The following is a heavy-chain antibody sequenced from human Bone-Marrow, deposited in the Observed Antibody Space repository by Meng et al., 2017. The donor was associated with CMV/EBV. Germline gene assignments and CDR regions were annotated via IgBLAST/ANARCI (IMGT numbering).Heavy chain of an antibody. Sequence: ASVKVSCKASGYTFTGYYIHWVRQAPGQGLEWMGWISPNSGGTNYAQRFQGRVTMTRDTSISTAYMELSGLIPDDTAVYYCARDEGEGYNSTPYHWGQGTLVTVSS. J-gene: IGHJ5*02. V-gene: IGHV1-2*02. D-gene: IGHD5-24*01. CDR1: GYTFTGYY. CDR3: ARDEGEGYNSTPYH. CDR2: ISPNSGGT.